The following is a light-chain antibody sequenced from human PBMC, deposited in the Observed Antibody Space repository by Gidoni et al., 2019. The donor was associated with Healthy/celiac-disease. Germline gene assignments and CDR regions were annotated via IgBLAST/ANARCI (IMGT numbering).Light chain of an antibody. V-gene: IGLV1-40*01. J-gene: IGLJ3*02. CDR2: GNR. Sequence: QSVLTQPPSVSGAPGQGVTISCTGSSSNIGAGYDGHWYQQLPGTAPKLLIDGNRNRPSGVPDRFSGSKSGTSASLAITGLPAEDESDYYCQSYDSSLCGSWVFGGGTKLTVL. CDR3: QSYDSSLCGSWV. CDR1: SSNIGAGYD.